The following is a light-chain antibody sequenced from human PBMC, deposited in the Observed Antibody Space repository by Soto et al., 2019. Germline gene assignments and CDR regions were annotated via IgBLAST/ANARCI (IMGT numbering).Light chain of an antibody. CDR3: QQLNSYPLT. CDR1: QSISNF. Sequence: DIQMTQSPSSLSASVGDRFTMTCRASQSISNFLNWYQQKPGEPPNLLIYAASTLQSGVPSRFTGSVSGTDFTLTITSLQPEDFATYYCQQLNSYPLTFGGGTKVDI. CDR2: AAS. J-gene: IGKJ4*01. V-gene: IGKV1-39*01.